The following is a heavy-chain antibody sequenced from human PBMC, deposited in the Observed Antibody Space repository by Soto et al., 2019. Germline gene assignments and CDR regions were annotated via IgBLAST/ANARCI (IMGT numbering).Heavy chain of an antibody. CDR3: TRVDLYYDFWSGYYGDDAFDI. J-gene: IGHJ3*02. CDR2: IRSKAYGGTT. Sequence: PGGSLRLSCTASGFTFGDYAMSWFRQAPGKGLEWVGFIRSKAYGGTTEYAASVKGRFTISRDDSKSIAYLQMNSLKTEDTAVYYCTRVDLYYDFWSGYYGDDAFDIWGQGTMVTVSS. D-gene: IGHD3-3*01. CDR1: GFTFGDYA. V-gene: IGHV3-49*03.